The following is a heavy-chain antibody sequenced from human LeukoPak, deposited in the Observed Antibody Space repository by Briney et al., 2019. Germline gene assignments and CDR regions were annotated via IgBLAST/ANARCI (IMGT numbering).Heavy chain of an antibody. V-gene: IGHV4-34*01. CDR1: GGSFSGYY. CDR2: SNHSGST. D-gene: IGHD3-10*01. CDR3: VRDRSKILGGYYGSGSYYEVWYYYYMDV. J-gene: IGHJ6*03. Sequence: SETLSLTCAVYGGSFSGYYWSWIRQPPGKGLEWIGESNHSGSTNYNPSLKSRVTISVDTSKNQFSLRLSSVTAADTAVYYCVRDRSKILGGYYGSGSYYEVWYYYYMDVWGKGTTVTISS.